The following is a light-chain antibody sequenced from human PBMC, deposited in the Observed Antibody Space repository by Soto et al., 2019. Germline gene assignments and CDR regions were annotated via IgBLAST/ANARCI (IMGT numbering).Light chain of an antibody. V-gene: IGLV2-14*03. CDR2: DVD. CDR1: SSDVGGYNY. Sequence: QSALTQPASVSGSPGQSITISCTGTSSDVGGYNYVSWFQQHPGKAPKLLIFDVDNRPSGVSNRFSGSKSGNTASLTISGLQAEDEADYYCTSFTSSSTLGVFGGGTKLIVL. J-gene: IGLJ3*02. CDR3: TSFTSSSTLGV.